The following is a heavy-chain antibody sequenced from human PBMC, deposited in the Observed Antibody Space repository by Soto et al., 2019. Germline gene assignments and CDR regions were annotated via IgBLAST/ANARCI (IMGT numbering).Heavy chain of an antibody. CDR2: ISAYNGNT. Sequence: QVQLVQSGAEVKKPGASVKVSCKASGYTFTSYGITWVRQAPGQGLEWMGWISAYNGNTNDAQKLQGRVTMTTDTSTSTAYMELRSLRSDDTAVYYCARDLRPKGHSATGGYWGQGTLVTVSS. V-gene: IGHV1-18*01. CDR3: ARDLRPKGHSATGGY. CDR1: GYTFTSYG. J-gene: IGHJ4*02. D-gene: IGHD7-27*01.